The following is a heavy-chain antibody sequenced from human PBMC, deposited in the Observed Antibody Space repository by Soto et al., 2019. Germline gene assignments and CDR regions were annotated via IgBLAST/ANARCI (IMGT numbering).Heavy chain of an antibody. CDR3: ARDVAPKYIAAAGTVWFDP. D-gene: IGHD6-13*01. Sequence: XSVKVSWKASGYTFTSYYMRWLRHTPGQGLEWMGIINPSGGSTSYAQKFQGRVTMTRDTSTSTVYMELSSLRSEDTAVYYCARDVAPKYIAAAGTVWFDPWGQGTLVTVSS. J-gene: IGHJ5*02. V-gene: IGHV1-46*01. CDR2: INPSGGST. CDR1: GYTFTSYY.